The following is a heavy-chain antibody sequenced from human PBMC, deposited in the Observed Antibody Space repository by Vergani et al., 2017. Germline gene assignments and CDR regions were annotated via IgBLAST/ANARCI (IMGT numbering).Heavy chain of an antibody. Sequence: EVQLVESGGGLVKPGGSLRLSCAASGFSFSSYSMNWVRQAPGKGLEWVASISGSSSYVFYRDSVEGRFTITRDNAKKSVYLQMNSLRAEDTAVYYCARSHWGYCSGGSCYWEYFDYWGQGTLVTVSS. CDR2: ISGSSSYV. CDR3: ARSHWGYCSGGSCYWEYFDY. J-gene: IGHJ4*02. V-gene: IGHV3-21*02. D-gene: IGHD2-15*01. CDR1: GFSFSSYS.